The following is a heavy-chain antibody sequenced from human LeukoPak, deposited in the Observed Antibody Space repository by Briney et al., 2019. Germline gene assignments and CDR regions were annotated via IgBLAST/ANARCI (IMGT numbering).Heavy chain of an antibody. CDR2: ISSSGNAI. CDR1: GFTFSSYD. V-gene: IGHV3-48*03. J-gene: IGHJ4*02. CDR3: ARRFDS. Sequence: GGSLRLSCAASGFTFSSYDMNWVRQAPGKGPEWVSYISSSGNAIYYADSVKGRFTISRDNAKNSLYLQMNSLRAEDTAVYYCARRFDSWGQGTLVTVSS.